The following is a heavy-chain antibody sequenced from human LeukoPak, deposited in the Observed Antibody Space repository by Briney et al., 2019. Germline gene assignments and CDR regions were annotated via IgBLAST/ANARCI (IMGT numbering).Heavy chain of an antibody. Sequence: PGGSLRLSCAASGFTFRSYATSWVRQAPGKGLEWVSSISYIDGSTYCADSVKGRFTISRDNSKNTLYLQINSLRAEDTAVYYCARYLGVARGFDYWGQGTQVTVSS. CDR2: ISYIDGST. CDR3: ARYLGVARGFDY. V-gene: IGHV3-23*01. CDR1: GFTFRSYA. D-gene: IGHD3-3*01. J-gene: IGHJ4*02.